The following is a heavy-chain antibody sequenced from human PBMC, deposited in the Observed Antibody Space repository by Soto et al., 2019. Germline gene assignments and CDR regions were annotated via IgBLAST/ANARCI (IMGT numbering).Heavy chain of an antibody. V-gene: IGHV2-5*01. CDR3: AHRRISGTAHLSFDY. CDR2: IDWTDDK. D-gene: IGHD1-7*01. Sequence: QITLRESGPTLVKPTETLTLTCSFSGFSLTARGVGVAWIRQPPGKALEWLALIDWTDDKRYSPSLRSGGTITRDASRNQVALTVTKMDPEDTATYYCAHRRISGTAHLSFDYWGPGILVAVSS. J-gene: IGHJ4*02. CDR1: GFSLTARGVG.